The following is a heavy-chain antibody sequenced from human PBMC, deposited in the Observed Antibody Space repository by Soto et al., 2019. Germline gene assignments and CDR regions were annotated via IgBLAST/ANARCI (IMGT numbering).Heavy chain of an antibody. V-gene: IGHV5-51*01. CDR1: GYSFTSYW. Sequence: PGESLKISCKGSGYSFTSYWIGWVRQMPGKGLEWMGIIYPGDSDTRYSPSFQGQVTISADKSISTAYLQWSSLKASDTAMYYCARLPIVVVPAATMGDPGYYYYYGMDVWGQGTTVTVSS. J-gene: IGHJ6*02. D-gene: IGHD2-2*01. CDR2: IYPGDSDT. CDR3: ARLPIVVVPAATMGDPGYYYYYGMDV.